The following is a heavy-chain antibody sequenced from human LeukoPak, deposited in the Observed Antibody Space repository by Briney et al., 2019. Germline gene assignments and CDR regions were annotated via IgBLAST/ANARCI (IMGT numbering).Heavy chain of an antibody. J-gene: IGHJ4*02. CDR3: ASVGQYSSSRTLDY. D-gene: IGHD6-6*01. V-gene: IGHV1-69*13. CDR2: IILIFGTA. Sequence: SVKVSCKASGGTFSSYAISWVRQAPGQGLEWMGGIILIFGTANYAQKFQGRVTITADESTGTAYMELSSLRSEDTAVYYCASVGQYSSSRTLDYWGQGTLVTVSS. CDR1: GGTFSSYA.